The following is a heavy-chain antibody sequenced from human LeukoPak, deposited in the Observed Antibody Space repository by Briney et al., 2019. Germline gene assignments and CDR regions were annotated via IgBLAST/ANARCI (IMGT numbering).Heavy chain of an antibody. V-gene: IGHV3-21*01. CDR2: ISSSSSYI. CDR3: ARGYGGSWLHS. CDR1: GFTFSSYS. D-gene: IGHD6-13*01. Sequence: PGGSLRLSCAASGFTFSSYSMNWVRQAPGKGLERVSSISSSSSYIYYADSVGGRFTISRDNAKNSLYLQMNSLRVDDSALYYCARGYGGSWLHSWGPGTLVTVSS. J-gene: IGHJ5*02.